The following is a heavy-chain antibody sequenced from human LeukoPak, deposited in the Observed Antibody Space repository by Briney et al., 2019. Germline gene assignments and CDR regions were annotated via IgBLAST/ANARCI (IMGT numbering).Heavy chain of an antibody. V-gene: IGHV3-23*01. D-gene: IGHD3-10*01. Sequence: AGGSLRLSCAASGFTFSSYAMSWVRQAPGKGLEWVSAISGSDDSTYYADSVKGRFTISRDNSKNTLYLQMNSLRAEDTAVYYCAKDPQGVDPRASDIWGQGTMVTVSS. CDR1: GFTFSSYA. CDR3: AKDPQGVDPRASDI. CDR2: ISGSDDST. J-gene: IGHJ3*02.